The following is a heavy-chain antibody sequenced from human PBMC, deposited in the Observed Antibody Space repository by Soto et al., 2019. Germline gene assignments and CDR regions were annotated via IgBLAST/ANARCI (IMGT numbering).Heavy chain of an antibody. CDR2: INHSGST. CDR3: ARCWVRIFDY. V-gene: IGHV4-34*01. Sequence: QVQLQQWGAGLLKPSETLSLSCAVYGGSISRYYWNWIRQPPGKGLEWIGEINHSGSTNYNPSLKSRVTISVDTSKNQFSLKLSSVTAADTAVYYCARCWVRIFDYWGQGTLVTVSS. CDR1: GGSISRYY. D-gene: IGHD6-13*01. J-gene: IGHJ4*02.